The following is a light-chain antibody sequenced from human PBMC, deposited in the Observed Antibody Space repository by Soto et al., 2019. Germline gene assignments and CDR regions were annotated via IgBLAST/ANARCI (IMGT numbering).Light chain of an antibody. CDR2: GAS. CDR1: QSVSSN. CDR3: QQYNNWPPWT. V-gene: IGKV3-15*01. J-gene: IGKJ1*01. Sequence: EIVVTQSPATLSVSPGERATLSCMASQSVSSNLAWYQQKPAQAPRLLIYGASTSATGIPAMFSGSGSGTEYTLTICSLQSEDFAVDYCQQYNNWPPWTFGQGTKGEI.